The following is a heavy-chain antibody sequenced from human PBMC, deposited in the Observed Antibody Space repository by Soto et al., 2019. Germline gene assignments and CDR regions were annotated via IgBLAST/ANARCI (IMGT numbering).Heavy chain of an antibody. J-gene: IGHJ5*02. D-gene: IGHD6-13*01. CDR1: GFTFDDYA. V-gene: IGHV3-9*01. CDR3: AKAAIAAADHNWFDP. CDR2: ISWNSGSI. Sequence: EVQLVESGGGLVQPGRSLRLSCAASGFTFDDYAMHWVRQAPGKGREWVSGISWNSGSIGYADSVKGRFTISRDNAKNSLYLQMNSLRAEDTALYYCAKAAIAAADHNWFDPWGQGTLVTVSS.